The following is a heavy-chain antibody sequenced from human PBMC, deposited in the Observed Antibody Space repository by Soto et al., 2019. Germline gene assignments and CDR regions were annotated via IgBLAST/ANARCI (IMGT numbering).Heavy chain of an antibody. Sequence: LRLSCAASGFIFSSYAMHWVRQAPGKGLEWVAVISYDGSKKDYADSVRGRFTISRDNSKNTLYLQMNSLRPEDTAIYYCARDAIGFDYWGQGTLVTVSS. J-gene: IGHJ4*02. D-gene: IGHD2-2*01. CDR3: ARDAIGFDY. V-gene: IGHV3-30-3*01. CDR2: ISYDGSKK. CDR1: GFIFSSYA.